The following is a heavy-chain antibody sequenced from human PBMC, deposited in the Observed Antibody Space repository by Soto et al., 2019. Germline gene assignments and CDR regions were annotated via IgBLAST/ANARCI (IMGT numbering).Heavy chain of an antibody. Sequence: SVKVSCKASGGTFSSYAISWVRQAPGQGLEWMGGIIPIFGTANYAQKFQGRVTITADESTSTAYMELSSLRSEDTAVYYCARLGYSYGEGGYWGQGTLVIVSS. CDR3: ARLGYSYGEGGY. CDR1: GGTFSSYA. CDR2: IIPIFGTA. D-gene: IGHD5-18*01. V-gene: IGHV1-69*13. J-gene: IGHJ4*02.